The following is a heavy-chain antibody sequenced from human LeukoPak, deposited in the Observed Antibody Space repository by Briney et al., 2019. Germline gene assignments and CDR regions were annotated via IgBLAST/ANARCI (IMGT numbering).Heavy chain of an antibody. CDR3: ARDRSDYYDDSGYKPLDY. V-gene: IGHV3-7*04. J-gene: IGHJ4*02. CDR2: IKLDGSEE. Sequence: GGSLRLSCVASGFTFSRYWMSWVRQAPGKGLEWVANIKLDGSEEYYEDSVKGRFTISRDNAKNSLFLQMNSLRAEDTAVYYCARDRSDYYDDSGYKPLDYWGQGTLVTVSS. D-gene: IGHD3-22*01. CDR1: GFTFSRYW.